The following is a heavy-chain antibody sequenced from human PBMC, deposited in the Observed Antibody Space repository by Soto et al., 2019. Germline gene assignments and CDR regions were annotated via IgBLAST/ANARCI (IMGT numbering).Heavy chain of an antibody. CDR3: ARDSLWPDDY. V-gene: IGHV1-2*04. CDR2: INPNSGGT. J-gene: IGHJ4*02. Sequence: ASVKVSCKASGYTFTGYYMHWVRQAPGQGLEWMGWINPNSGGTNYAQKFQGWVTMTRDTSISTAYMQLNSLRAEDTAVYYCARDSLWPDDYWGQGTLVTVSS. D-gene: IGHD3-10*01. CDR1: GYTFTGYY.